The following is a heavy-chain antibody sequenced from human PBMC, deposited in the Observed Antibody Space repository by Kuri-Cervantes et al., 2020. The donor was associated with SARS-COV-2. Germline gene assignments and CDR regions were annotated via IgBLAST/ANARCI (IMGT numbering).Heavy chain of an antibody. D-gene: IGHD3-10*01. V-gene: IGHV3-23*01. CDR3: AKEGFFYGSGRHFDY. CDR1: GFTFSSYA. J-gene: IGHJ4*02. CDR2: ISGSGGST. Sequence: GESLKISCAASGFTFSSYAMSWVRQAPGKGLEWVSAISGSGGSTHYADSVKGRFTIYRDNSKNTLYLQMNSLRAEDTAVYYCAKEGFFYGSGRHFDYWGQGTLVTVSS.